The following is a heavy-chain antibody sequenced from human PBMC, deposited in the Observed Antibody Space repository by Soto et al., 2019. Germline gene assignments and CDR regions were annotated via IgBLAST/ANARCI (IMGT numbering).Heavy chain of an antibody. CDR3: ARGWYSSSWPPHYYYYYMEV. D-gene: IGHD6-13*01. J-gene: IGHJ6*03. CDR1: GGSISSYY. Sequence: PSETLSLTCTVSGGSISSYYWSWIRQPPGKGLEWIGYIYYSGSTNYNPSLKSRVTISVDTSKNQFSLKLSSVTAADTAVYYCARGWYSSSWPPHYYYYYMEVWGKGTTVTVSS. V-gene: IGHV4-59*08. CDR2: IYYSGST.